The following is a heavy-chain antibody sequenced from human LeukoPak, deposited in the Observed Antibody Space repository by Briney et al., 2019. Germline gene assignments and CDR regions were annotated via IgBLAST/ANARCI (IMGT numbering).Heavy chain of an antibody. J-gene: IGHJ4*02. V-gene: IGHV3-21*01. CDR2: ISSSSSYI. CDR1: GFTFSSYS. D-gene: IGHD4-17*01. CDR3: ARVKGDFYGDLSGGFDY. Sequence: GGSLRLSCAASGFTFSSYSMNWVRQAPGKGLEWVSSISSSSSYIYYADSVKGRFTISRDNAKNSLYLQMNSLRAEDTAVYYCARVKGDFYGDLSGGFDYWGQGTLVTASS.